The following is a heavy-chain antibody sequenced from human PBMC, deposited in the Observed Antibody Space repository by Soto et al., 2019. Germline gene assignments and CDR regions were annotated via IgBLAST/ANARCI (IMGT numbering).Heavy chain of an antibody. Sequence: ASVKVSCKASGYTFTSYYMHWVRQAPGQGLEWMGIINPSGGSTSYAQKFQGRVAKTRDTSTSTVYMELSSLRSEDTAVYYCARAARPTIFGVVTYRVNWFDPWGQGTLVTVSS. CDR2: INPSGGST. V-gene: IGHV1-46*03. J-gene: IGHJ5*02. CDR1: GYTFTSYY. CDR3: ARAARPTIFGVVTYRVNWFDP. D-gene: IGHD3-3*01.